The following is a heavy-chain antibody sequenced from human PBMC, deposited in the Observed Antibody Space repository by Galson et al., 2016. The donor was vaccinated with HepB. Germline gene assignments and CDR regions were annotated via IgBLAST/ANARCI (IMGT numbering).Heavy chain of an antibody. CDR3: AKDFGYYYGSESYGMDV. Sequence: SLRLSCAASGFTFRSYGMHWVRQAPGKGLEWVAVISYDGSNKDYADSVKGRFTISRDNSKNTLYLQMNSLRAEDTAVYYCAKDFGYYYGSESYGMDVWGQGTAVSVSS. CDR2: ISYDGSNK. V-gene: IGHV3-30*18. CDR1: GFTFRSYG. J-gene: IGHJ6*02. D-gene: IGHD3-10*01.